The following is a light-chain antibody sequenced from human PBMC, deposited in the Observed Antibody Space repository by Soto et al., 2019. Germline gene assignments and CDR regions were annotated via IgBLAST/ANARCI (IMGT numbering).Light chain of an antibody. CDR2: EVS. Sequence: QSALTQPASVSGSPGQSITISGTGTSSDVGGYNYVSWYQQHPGKAPKLMIYEVSNRPSGVSNRFSGSKSGNTASLTISGLQAEDEADYYCSSYTSGSTLYVFGTGTKVTVL. CDR3: SSYTSGSTLYV. J-gene: IGLJ1*01. V-gene: IGLV2-14*01. CDR1: SSDVGGYNY.